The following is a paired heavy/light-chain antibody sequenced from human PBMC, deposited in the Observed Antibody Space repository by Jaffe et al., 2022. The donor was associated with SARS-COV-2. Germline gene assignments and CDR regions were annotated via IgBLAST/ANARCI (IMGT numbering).Light chain of an antibody. V-gene: IGKV3-11*01. Sequence: EIVLTQSPATLSLSPGERATLSCRASQSVNSYLAWYQQKPGQAPRLLIYDASNRATGIPARFSGSGSGTDFTLTISSLEPEDFAVYYCQQSSSWPPLTFGGGTKVEIK. CDR3: QQSSSWPPLT. CDR2: DAS. CDR1: QSVNSY. J-gene: IGKJ4*01.
Heavy chain of an antibody. D-gene: IGHD1-7*01. J-gene: IGHJ4*02. V-gene: IGHV3-21*01. CDR1: GFIFSSYS. CDR3: ARARIGTTGDLDY. CDR2: ISSSSSHI. Sequence: EVQLVESGGGLVKPGGSLRLSCAASGFIFSSYSMNWVRQAPGTGLEWVSSISSSSSHIFYADSVKGRFTISRDNARDSLYLQMNSLRAEDTAVYYCARARIGTTGDLDYWGQGTLVTVSS.